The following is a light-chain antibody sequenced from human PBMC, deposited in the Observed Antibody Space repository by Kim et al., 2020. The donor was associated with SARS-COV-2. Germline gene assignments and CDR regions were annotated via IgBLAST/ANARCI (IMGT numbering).Light chain of an antibody. CDR2: TAS. J-gene: IGKJ1*01. CDR3: VQDYNYPRA. Sequence: AYVGNRVTLTCRASQAIRKYLGWYQQKPGKAPKLLIYTASSLRSGGPSRFSGSGAGTDFTSTISSLQPEDSATYYCVQDYNYPRAFGQGTKVDSK. CDR1: QAIRKY. V-gene: IGKV1-6*01.